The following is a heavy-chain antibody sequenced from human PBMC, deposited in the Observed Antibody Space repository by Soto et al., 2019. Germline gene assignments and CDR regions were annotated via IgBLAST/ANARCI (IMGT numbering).Heavy chain of an antibody. D-gene: IGHD4-17*01. CDR1: GGSISSGGYY. J-gene: IGHJ4*02. Sequence: PSETLSLTCTVSGGSISSGGYYWSWIRQHPGKGLEWIGYIYYSGSTYYNPSLKSRVTISVDMSKNQFSLKLSSVTAADTAIYYCARTGYGDYDFGYWGQGALV. CDR2: IYYSGST. CDR3: ARTGYGDYDFGY. V-gene: IGHV4-31*03.